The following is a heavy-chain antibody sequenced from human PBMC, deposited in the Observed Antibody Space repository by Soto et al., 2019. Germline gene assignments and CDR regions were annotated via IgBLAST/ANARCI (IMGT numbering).Heavy chain of an antibody. CDR2: IYYSGST. CDR1: GGSISSGGYY. Sequence: SETLSLTCTVSGGSISSGGYYWSWIRQHPGKGLEWIGYIYYSGSTYYNPSLKSRVTISVDTSKNQFSLKLSSVTAADTDVYYCARERTTVDYGMDVWGQGTTVTVSS. J-gene: IGHJ6*02. D-gene: IGHD4-4*01. CDR3: ARERTTVDYGMDV. V-gene: IGHV4-31*03.